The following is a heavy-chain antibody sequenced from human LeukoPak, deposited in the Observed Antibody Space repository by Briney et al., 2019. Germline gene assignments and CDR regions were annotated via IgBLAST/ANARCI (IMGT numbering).Heavy chain of an antibody. CDR2: INTNTGNP. CDR1: GYTFTIYY. J-gene: IGHJ4*02. CDR3: ARRAFIVGATTIDY. Sequence: ASVKVSCKASGYTFTIYYIHWVRQAPGQGLEWMGWINTNTGNPTYAQGFTGRFVFSLDTSVSTAYLQISSLKAEDTAVYYCARRAFIVGATTIDYWGQGTLVTVSS. V-gene: IGHV7-4-1*02. D-gene: IGHD1-26*01.